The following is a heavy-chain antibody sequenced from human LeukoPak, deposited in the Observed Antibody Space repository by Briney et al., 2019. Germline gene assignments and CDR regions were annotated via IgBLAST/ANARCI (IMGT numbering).Heavy chain of an antibody. J-gene: IGHJ4*02. Sequence: SETLSLTCTVSGGSIVSYYWSWIRQPPGKGLEWIGYIDYSGSTNYSPSLKSRVTMSVDTSKNQFSLKLSSVTAADTAVYYCARDIGGRYYFHYWGQGTLVTVSS. D-gene: IGHD3-10*01. CDR3: ARDIGGRYYFHY. V-gene: IGHV4-59*01. CDR1: GGSIVSYY. CDR2: IDYSGST.